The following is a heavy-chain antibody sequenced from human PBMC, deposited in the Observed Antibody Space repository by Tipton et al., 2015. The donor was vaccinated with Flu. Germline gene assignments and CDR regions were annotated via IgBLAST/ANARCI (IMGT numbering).Heavy chain of an antibody. D-gene: IGHD3-16*02. V-gene: IGHV5-51*01. CDR2: IYPTDFDT. CDR1: GKTLANHW. CDR3: ARGFGSGYTTSSDGMDV. Sequence: EVQLVQSGAEVKEPGESLKISCKGSGKTLANHWIGWVRQRPGKGLEWMGIIYPTDFDTRYRPSFEGQVTISADKSITTVYLQWSSLKASATATYYCARGFGSGYTTSSDGMDVWGQGTTVTVSS. J-gene: IGHJ6*02.